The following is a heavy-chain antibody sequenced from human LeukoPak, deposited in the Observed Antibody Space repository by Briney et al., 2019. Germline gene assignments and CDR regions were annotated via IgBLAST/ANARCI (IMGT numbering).Heavy chain of an antibody. J-gene: IGHJ4*02. Sequence: SETLSLTCAVSGGSICGYYWSWIRQPPGKGLEWIGYIYYSGSTKYNPSLKSRVTISVDTSKNQVSLKLSSVTAADTAVYYCARSGGWQHFDYWGQGTLVTVSS. CDR1: GGSICGYY. D-gene: IGHD6-19*01. V-gene: IGHV4-59*01. CDR3: ARSGGWQHFDY. CDR2: IYYSGST.